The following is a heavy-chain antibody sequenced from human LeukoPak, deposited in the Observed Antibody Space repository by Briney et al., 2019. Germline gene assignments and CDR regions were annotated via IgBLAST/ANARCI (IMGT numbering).Heavy chain of an antibody. J-gene: IGHJ4*02. V-gene: IGHV3-9*01. CDR3: ASSRYSSGWTADY. CDR2: ISWNSGSI. Sequence: GGSLRFSGAASGFTFDDYAMHWVRKAPGKGLEWVSGISWNSGSIGYADSVKGRFTVSRDNAKNSLYLQMNSLRAEDTALYYCASSRYSSGWTADYWGQGTLVTVSS. D-gene: IGHD6-19*01. CDR1: GFTFDDYA.